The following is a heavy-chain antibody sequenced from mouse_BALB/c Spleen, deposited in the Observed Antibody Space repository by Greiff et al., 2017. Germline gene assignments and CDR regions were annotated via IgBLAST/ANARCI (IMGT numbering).Heavy chain of an antibody. D-gene: IGHD2-4*01. CDR3: ARYYDYTYYFDY. V-gene: IGHV3-8*02. CDR1: GDSFTSCY. J-gene: IGHJ2*01. Sequence: VQLKESGPSLVKPSQTLSLTCSVTGDSFTSCYWNWVRKFPGNRLEYMGYISYSGSTYYNPSLKSRISITRDTSKNQYYLQLNSVTTEDTATYYCARYYDYTYYFDYWGQGTTLTVSS. CDR2: ISYSGST.